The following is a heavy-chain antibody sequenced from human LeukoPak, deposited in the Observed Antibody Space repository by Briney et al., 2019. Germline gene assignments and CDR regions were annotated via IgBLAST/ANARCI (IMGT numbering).Heavy chain of an antibody. V-gene: IGHV1-18*01. D-gene: IGHD6-13*01. CDR1: GYTFTSYG. CDR3: AIADRYSSSGNYFDY. Sequence: ASVKVSCKASGYTFTSYGISWVRQAPGQGLEWMGWISAYNGNTNYAQKLQGRVTMTTDTSTSTAYMELGSLRSDDTAVYYCAIADRYSSSGNYFDYWGQGTLVTVSS. CDR2: ISAYNGNT. J-gene: IGHJ4*02.